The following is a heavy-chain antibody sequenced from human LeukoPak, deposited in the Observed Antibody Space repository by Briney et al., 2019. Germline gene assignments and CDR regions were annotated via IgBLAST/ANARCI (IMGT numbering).Heavy chain of an antibody. CDR1: GFTFSSYG. V-gene: IGHV3-30*18. Sequence: GGSLRLSCAASGFTFSSYGMHWVRQAPGKGLEWVAVISYDGSNKYYADSVKGRFTISRDNSKNTLYLQMNSLRAEDTAVYYCAKSFYYDILTSYFDYWGQGTLVTVSS. D-gene: IGHD3-9*01. CDR2: ISYDGSNK. J-gene: IGHJ4*02. CDR3: AKSFYYDILTSYFDY.